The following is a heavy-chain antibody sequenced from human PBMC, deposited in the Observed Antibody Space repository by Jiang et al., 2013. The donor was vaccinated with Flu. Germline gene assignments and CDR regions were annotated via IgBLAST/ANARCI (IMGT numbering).Heavy chain of an antibody. J-gene: IGHJ4*02. CDR1: AGSIANYY. CDR3: ARYDSSGYYYGYDY. CDR2: VSHSGST. D-gene: IGHD3-22*01. Sequence: GSGLVKPSETLSLTCTVSAGSIANYYWSWIRQPPGKGLEWIGYVSHSGSTNYNSSFTSRVTISMDASKNQFSLKLSSVTAADMAVYYCARYDSSGYYYGYDYWGQGTLVTVSS. V-gene: IGHV4-59*01.